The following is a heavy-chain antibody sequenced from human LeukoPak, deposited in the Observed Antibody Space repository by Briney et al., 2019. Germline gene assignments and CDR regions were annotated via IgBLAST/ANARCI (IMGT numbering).Heavy chain of an antibody. CDR2: INPNSGGT. J-gene: IGHJ6*02. CDR3: ARGRFGDYYYGMDV. Sequence: ASVKVSCKASGYTFTSYGISWVRQAPGQGLEWMGWINPNSGGTNYAQKFQGRVTMTRDTSISTAYMELSRLRSDDTAVYYCARGRFGDYYYGMDVWGQGTTVTVSS. D-gene: IGHD3-10*01. CDR1: GYTFTSYG. V-gene: IGHV1-2*02.